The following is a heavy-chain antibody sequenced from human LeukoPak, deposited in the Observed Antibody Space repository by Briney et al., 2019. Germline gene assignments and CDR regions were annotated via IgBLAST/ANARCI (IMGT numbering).Heavy chain of an antibody. J-gene: IGHJ4*02. CDR1: GFILSNYA. CDR3: VKGPRPDITVAHTVEN. Sequence: GGSLRLSCAASGFILSNYAMSRVRQVPGRGLEWVSTISSRGDSTYVADSVKGRFTISRDNSKNSLYLQMNTVRAEDTAVYYCVKGPRPDITVAHTVENWGQGTLVTVSS. CDR2: ISSRGDST. V-gene: IGHV3-23*01. D-gene: IGHD6-19*01.